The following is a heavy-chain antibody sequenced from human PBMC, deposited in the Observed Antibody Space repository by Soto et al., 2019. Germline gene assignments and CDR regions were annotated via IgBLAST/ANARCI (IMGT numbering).Heavy chain of an antibody. Sequence: GSLRLSCAASAFTFSDYFMSWIRQAPGKGLEWISYISNTGSAVYYVDSVRGRFTISRDNAKNSLHLQMNSLRVEDTAIYYCARSFKNGYAPFDYWGQGTLVTVSS. CDR2: ISNTGSAV. J-gene: IGHJ4*02. CDR1: AFTFSDYF. CDR3: ARSFKNGYAPFDY. D-gene: IGHD5-18*01. V-gene: IGHV3-11*01.